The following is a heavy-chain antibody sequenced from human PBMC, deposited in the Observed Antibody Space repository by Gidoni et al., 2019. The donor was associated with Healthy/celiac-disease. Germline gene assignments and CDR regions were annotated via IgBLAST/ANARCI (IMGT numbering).Heavy chain of an antibody. Sequence: EVQLVESGGGLVQPGRSLRLSCAASGFTFDDYAMHWVRQAPGKGLEWVSGISWNSGSIGYADSVKGRFTISRDNAKNSMYLQMNSLRAEDTALYYCAKSGTGTTRSGADYWGQGTLVTVSS. CDR1: GFTFDDYA. V-gene: IGHV3-9*01. CDR2: ISWNSGSI. CDR3: AKSGTGTTRSGADY. D-gene: IGHD1-7*01. J-gene: IGHJ4*02.